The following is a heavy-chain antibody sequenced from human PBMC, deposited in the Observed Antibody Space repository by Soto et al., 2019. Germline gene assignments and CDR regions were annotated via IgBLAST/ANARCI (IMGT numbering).Heavy chain of an antibody. CDR2: MNPNSGNT. J-gene: IGHJ6*03. V-gene: IGHV1-8*01. CDR1: GYTFTSYD. CDR3: ARGLRFLEWYYMDV. Sequence: GASVKVSCKASGYTFTSYDINWVRQATGQGLEWMGWMNPNSGNTGYAQKFQGRVTMTRNTSISTAYMELSSLRSEDTAVYYCARGLRFLEWYYMDVWGKGTTVTVSS. D-gene: IGHD3-3*01.